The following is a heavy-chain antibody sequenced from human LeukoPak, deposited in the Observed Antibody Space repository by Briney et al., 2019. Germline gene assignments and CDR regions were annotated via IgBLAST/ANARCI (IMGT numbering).Heavy chain of an antibody. J-gene: IGHJ4*02. V-gene: IGHV1-2*02. Sequence: ASVKVSCKASGYTFTKNFLHWVRQVPGQGLEWMGWINPNDGGTLYAQKFQGRVTMTTDTSIATAYMEMSTLTSDDTAVYYCARDDYGDLQYFENWGQGTLVTVSS. CDR2: INPNDGGT. D-gene: IGHD4-17*01. CDR1: GYTFTKNF. CDR3: ARDDYGDLQYFEN.